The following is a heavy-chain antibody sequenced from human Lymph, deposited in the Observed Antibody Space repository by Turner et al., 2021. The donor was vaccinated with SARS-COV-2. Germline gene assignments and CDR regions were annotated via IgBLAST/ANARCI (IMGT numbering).Heavy chain of an antibody. CDR1: GDSISNYY. CDR2: IYYSGST. Sequence: QVQLQESGPGLVKPSETLSLTCTVSGDSISNYYWSWIRQPPGKGLEWIGYIYYSGSTNYNPSLKGRVTISVETSKNHFSLKLSSLTAADTAVYYCARGFDYWGQGTLVTVSS. CDR3: ARGFDY. V-gene: IGHV4-59*01. J-gene: IGHJ4*02.